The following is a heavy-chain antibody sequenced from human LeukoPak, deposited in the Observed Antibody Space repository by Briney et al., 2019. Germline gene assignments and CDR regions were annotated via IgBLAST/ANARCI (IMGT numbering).Heavy chain of an antibody. J-gene: IGHJ5*02. CDR2: IRSKAYGGTT. CDR1: GFTFGDYA. V-gene: IGHV3-49*04. Sequence: GGSLRLSCTASGFTFGDYAMNWVRQAPGKGLEWVGFIRSKAYGGTTEYAASVRGRFTISRDDSKSIAYLQMNSLKTEDTAVYYCARGDDILTGYTQFDPWGQGTLVTVSS. CDR3: ARGDDILTGYTQFDP. D-gene: IGHD3-9*01.